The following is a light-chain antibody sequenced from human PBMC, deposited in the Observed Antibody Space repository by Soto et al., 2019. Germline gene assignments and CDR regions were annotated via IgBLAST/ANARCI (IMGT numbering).Light chain of an antibody. CDR1: ENLFGF. Sequence: DIVLTQSPATLSVSPGDRVTLSCRASENLFGFLAWYQQKPGQAPRLLMYGVSARATGIPARFSGGGSATDFTLTISSLQSEDSAFYFCQSYNDWPFAFGLGTRLEI. V-gene: IGKV3-15*01. CDR3: QSYNDWPFA. CDR2: GVS. J-gene: IGKJ2*01.